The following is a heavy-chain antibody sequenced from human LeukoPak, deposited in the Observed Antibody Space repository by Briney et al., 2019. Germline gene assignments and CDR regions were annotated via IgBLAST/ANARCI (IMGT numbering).Heavy chain of an antibody. CDR3: ARVFPRWYGSGSYYRMWYFDL. Sequence: RGGCLRLSRSASGFPFSSYEKNWGRPAPGPGREWGLYIISGGRTIYHADSVKGRFTISRDNAKNSLYLQMNSLRAEDTAVYYCARVFPRWYGSGSYYRMWYFDLWGRGTLVTVSS. V-gene: IGHV3-48*03. J-gene: IGHJ2*01. CDR1: GFPFSSYE. D-gene: IGHD3-10*01. CDR2: IISGGRTI.